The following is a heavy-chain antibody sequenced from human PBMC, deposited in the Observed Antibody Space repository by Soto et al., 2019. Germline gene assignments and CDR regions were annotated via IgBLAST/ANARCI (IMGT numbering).Heavy chain of an antibody. CDR1: GFTFSILA. J-gene: IGHJ4*02. D-gene: IGHD6-19*01. CDR2: IDYSGGTT. V-gene: IGHV3-23*01. Sequence: GGSLRLSCAASGFTFSILAMGWVRQAPGKGLEWVSVIDYSGGTTYYTDPVKGRFITSRDNSKKVLYLQMNSLRAEDTAVYYCAKDATRTSGWYYFDYWGQGALVTVSS. CDR3: AKDATRTSGWYYFDY.